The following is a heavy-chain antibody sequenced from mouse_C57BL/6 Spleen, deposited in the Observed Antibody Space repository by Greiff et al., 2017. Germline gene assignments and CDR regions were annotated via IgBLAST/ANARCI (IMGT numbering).Heavy chain of an antibody. CDR2: IDPETGGT. D-gene: IGHD1-1*01. V-gene: IGHV1-15*01. Sequence: QVQLKESGAELVRPGASVTLSCKASGYTFTDYEMHWVKQTPVHGLEWIGAIDPETGGTAYNQKFKGKAILTADKSSSTAYMELRSLTSEDSAVYYCTFDGSSPHWYFDVWGTGTTVTVSS. CDR3: TFDGSSPHWYFDV. CDR1: GYTFTDYE. J-gene: IGHJ1*03.